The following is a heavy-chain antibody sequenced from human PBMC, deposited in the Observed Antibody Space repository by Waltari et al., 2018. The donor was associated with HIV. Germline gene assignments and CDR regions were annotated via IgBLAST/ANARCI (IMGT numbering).Heavy chain of an antibody. V-gene: IGHV1-69*01. Sequence: VQLVQSGAEVKKRGSSVKFSCRDSVDTFRTYTISWVRQAPGQGLEWMGGITPIFKTTKYAQKFPGRVTLTGDESTRTTYMGLTSLRYDDTAMYYCARNGDYAPAYWGQGTLVTVSS. J-gene: IGHJ4*02. D-gene: IGHD4-17*01. CDR2: ITPIFKTT. CDR1: VDTFRTYT. CDR3: ARNGDYAPAY.